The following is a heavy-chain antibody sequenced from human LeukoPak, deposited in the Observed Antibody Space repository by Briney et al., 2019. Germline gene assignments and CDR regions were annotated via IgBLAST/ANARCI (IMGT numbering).Heavy chain of an antibody. Sequence: GESLKISCKGFGYSFSNYWIGWVRQMPGKGLEWMGIIYLGDSDTRYSPSFQGQVTISADKSISTAYLQWSSLKASDTAMYYCARRSSGSYPDWGQGTLVIVSS. V-gene: IGHV5-51*01. CDR2: IYLGDSDT. CDR1: GYSFSNYW. D-gene: IGHD3-10*01. CDR3: ARRSSGSYPD. J-gene: IGHJ4*02.